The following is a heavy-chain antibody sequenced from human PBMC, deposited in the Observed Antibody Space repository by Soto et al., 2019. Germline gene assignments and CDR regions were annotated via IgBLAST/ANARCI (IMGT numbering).Heavy chain of an antibody. Sequence: QVQLQESGPGLVKPSETLSLTCTVSGGSVSSGSYYWSWIRQPPGKGLEWIGYIYYSGSTNYNPSLKSRVTISVDTSKNQFSLKLSSVTAADTAVYYCARYYYDSSGSGVPYLVFDPWGRGTLVTVSS. CDR2: IYYSGST. J-gene: IGHJ5*02. CDR1: GGSVSSGSYY. CDR3: ARYYYDSSGSGVPYLVFDP. D-gene: IGHD3-22*01. V-gene: IGHV4-61*01.